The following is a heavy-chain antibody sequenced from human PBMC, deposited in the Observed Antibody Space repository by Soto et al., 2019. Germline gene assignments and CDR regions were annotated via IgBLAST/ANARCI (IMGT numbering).Heavy chain of an antibody. V-gene: IGHV4-59*01. CDR2: IYYSGYT. J-gene: IGHJ6*02. D-gene: IGHD6-13*01. Sequence: PSETLSLTCTVSGGSMNSDYLSWIRQPPGKGLEWIGYIYYSGYTNYNPSLKSRVTISVDTSKNQFSLKLSSVTAADTAVYYCARGIATTEMDVWGQGTTVTVS. CDR3: ARGIATTEMDV. CDR1: GGSMNSDY.